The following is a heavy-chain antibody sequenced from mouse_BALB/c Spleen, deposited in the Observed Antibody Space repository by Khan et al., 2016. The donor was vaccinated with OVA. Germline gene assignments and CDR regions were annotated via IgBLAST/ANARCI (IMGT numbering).Heavy chain of an antibody. CDR2: INTYTGAT. D-gene: IGHD6-1*01. V-gene: IGHV9-3-1*01. Sequence: QIQLVQSGPELKKPGETVKISCKASGYTFTNYGMNWVKQAPGKGLKWMGWINTYTGATTYADDFQGRFAFSLETSAHPAYLQINDLKNEDTATDFCARSASYWFCDVWGAGTTVTVSS. J-gene: IGHJ1*01. CDR3: ARSASYWFCDV. CDR1: GYTFTNYG.